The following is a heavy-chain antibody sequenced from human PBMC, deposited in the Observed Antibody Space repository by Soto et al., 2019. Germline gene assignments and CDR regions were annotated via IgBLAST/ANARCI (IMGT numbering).Heavy chain of an antibody. CDR2: MNPNSGNT. CDR3: ARGKNYYDSSGSHFAY. Sequence: QVQLVQSGAEVKKPGASVKVSCKASGYTFTSYDINWVRQATGQGLEWMGWMNPNSGNTGYAQKFQGRVIMTRNTSISTAYMELSSLRSEDTAVYYCARGKNYYDSSGSHFAYWGQGTLVTVSS. D-gene: IGHD3-22*01. J-gene: IGHJ4*02. V-gene: IGHV1-8*01. CDR1: GYTFTSYD.